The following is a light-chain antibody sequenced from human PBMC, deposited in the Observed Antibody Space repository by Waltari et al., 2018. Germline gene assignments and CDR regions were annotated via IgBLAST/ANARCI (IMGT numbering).Light chain of an antibody. V-gene: IGLV1-51*01. CDR3: GTWESSLSPYVV. CDR2: DNN. CDR1: SSNIGSNY. Sequence: VLTQPHSVSESPGKKVTISCSGTSSNIGSNYVYWYQHLPGTAPKLLISDNNKRPSGIPDRFSGSKSGASATLGITGLQTGDEADYYCGTWESSLSPYVVFGGGTKLTVL. J-gene: IGLJ2*01.